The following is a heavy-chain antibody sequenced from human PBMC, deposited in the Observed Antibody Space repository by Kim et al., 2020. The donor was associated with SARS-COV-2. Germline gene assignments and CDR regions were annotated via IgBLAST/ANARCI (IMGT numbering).Heavy chain of an antibody. CDR2: GSKR. J-gene: IGHJ6*02. V-gene: IGHV3-30*02. CDR3: AKVGGMDV. Sequence: GSKRYYADAVDGRFNISRDNSKTTLNLQMNSRRAEDTAVYYSAKVGGMDVWGQGTTVTVSS.